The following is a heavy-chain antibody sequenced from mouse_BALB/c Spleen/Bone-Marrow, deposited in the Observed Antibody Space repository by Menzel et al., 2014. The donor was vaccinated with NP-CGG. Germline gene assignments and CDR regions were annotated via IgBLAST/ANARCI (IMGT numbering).Heavy chain of an antibody. D-gene: IGHD3-1*01. Sequence: EVKLMESGTVLARPGAAVKMSCKASGYTFSNYWTHWVKQRPGQGLEWIGAIYPGNSDTTYNQKFKGKAKLTAVTSTGTAYMELSSLTNEDSAVYYCTTLARSDFDYWGQGTTLTVSS. CDR2: IYPGNSDT. V-gene: IGHV1-5*01. CDR1: GYTFSNYW. J-gene: IGHJ2*01. CDR3: TTLARSDFDY.